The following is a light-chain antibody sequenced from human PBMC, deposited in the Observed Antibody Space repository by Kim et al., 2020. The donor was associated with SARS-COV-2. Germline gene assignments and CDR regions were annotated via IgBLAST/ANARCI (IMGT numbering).Light chain of an antibody. Sequence: IVMTQSPDSLAVSLGERATINCKSSQSVLYNSNNKNYLAWYQQKPGQHPRLLIYWASTRQSGVPDRFSGSGSGTDFTLTISSLQAEDVAVYHCQQYYTTPFTFGPGTKVDIK. CDR2: WAS. V-gene: IGKV4-1*01. CDR1: QSVLYNSNNKNY. J-gene: IGKJ3*01. CDR3: QQYYTTPFT.